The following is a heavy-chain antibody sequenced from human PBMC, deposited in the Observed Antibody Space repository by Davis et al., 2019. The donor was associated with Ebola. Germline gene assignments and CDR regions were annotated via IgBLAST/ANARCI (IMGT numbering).Heavy chain of an antibody. D-gene: IGHD5-18*01. Sequence: GESLKISCAASGFTVSSNYMSWVRQAPGKGLEWVSVIYSGGSTYYADSVKGRFTISRDNSKNTLYLQMNSLRDEDTAVYYCARSGYSYAFDAFDIWGQGTMVTVSS. CDR3: ARSGYSYAFDAFDI. CDR2: IYSGGST. J-gene: IGHJ3*02. CDR1: GFTVSSNY. V-gene: IGHV3-66*01.